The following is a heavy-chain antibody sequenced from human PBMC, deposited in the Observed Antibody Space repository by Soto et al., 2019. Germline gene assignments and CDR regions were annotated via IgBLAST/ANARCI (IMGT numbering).Heavy chain of an antibody. CDR2: INHLGSI. V-gene: IGHV4-34*01. CDR1: GGSLSDYF. D-gene: IGHD2-21*01. Sequence: SETLSVTSVVAGGSLSDYFWSWIRQPPGMALEWIGEINHLGSINYNPSLKSRVTMSVDTSKNQFSLTLNSVTAADTATYYCARGGISHWAYFYYMDVWDRGTTVTVSS. J-gene: IGHJ6*03. CDR3: ARGGISHWAYFYYMDV.